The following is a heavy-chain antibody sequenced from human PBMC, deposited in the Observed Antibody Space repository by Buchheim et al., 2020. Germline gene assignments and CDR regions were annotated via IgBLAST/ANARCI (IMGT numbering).Heavy chain of an antibody. CDR2: INPGGGST. J-gene: IGHJ4*02. V-gene: IGHV1-46*04. Sequence: QVQLVQSGAEVMRPGASVKVSCKTSGYTFTSYYIHWVRQAPGQGLEWMGVINPGGGSTSYAQKLQGRITMTRDTSTNTVYMEMSSLRSEDTAMYYRARGTLAFIAVAARGYWGQGTL. CDR3: ARGTLAFIAVAARGY. CDR1: GYTFTSYY. D-gene: IGHD6-19*01.